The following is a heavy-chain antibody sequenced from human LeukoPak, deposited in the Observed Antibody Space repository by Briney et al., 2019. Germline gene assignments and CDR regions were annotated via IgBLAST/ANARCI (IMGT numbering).Heavy chain of an antibody. CDR1: GGAIRSHY. Sequence: PETLSLTCTVSGGAIRSHYWNWIRQPAGKGLEWIGRIYSSGYTNDNPFLKSRITMSVDMPKNQFSLRLNSVTAADTAVYYCARGEHSVDSWGQGMLVTVSS. CDR3: ARGEHSVDS. J-gene: IGHJ4*02. V-gene: IGHV4-4*07. CDR2: IYSSGYT. D-gene: IGHD1/OR15-1a*01.